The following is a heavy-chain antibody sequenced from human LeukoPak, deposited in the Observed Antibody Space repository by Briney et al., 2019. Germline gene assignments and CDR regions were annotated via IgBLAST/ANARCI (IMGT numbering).Heavy chain of an antibody. Sequence: GGSLRLSCVASGTTFRGSSMHWVRQAPGKGLEWLAFIRFDGSTKYYADSVKGRFTVSRDNSKSTLYLQMNSLRAEDTAVYYCAQPDFWGQGTLVTVSS. CDR3: AQPDF. CDR1: GTTFRGSS. CDR2: IRFDGSTK. J-gene: IGHJ4*02. V-gene: IGHV3-30*02.